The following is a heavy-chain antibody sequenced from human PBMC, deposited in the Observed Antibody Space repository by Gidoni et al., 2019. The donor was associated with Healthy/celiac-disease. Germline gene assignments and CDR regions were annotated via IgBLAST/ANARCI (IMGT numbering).Heavy chain of an antibody. D-gene: IGHD6-13*01. V-gene: IGHV3-21*01. J-gene: IGHJ6*02. CDR1: GFTFSSYS. Sequence: EVQLVESGGGLVKPGGSLRLSCAASGFTFSSYSMNWVRQAPGKGLEWVSSISSSSSYIYYADSVKGRFTISRDNAKNSLYLQMNSLRAEDTAVYYCARDRTQQLRSYYYYGMDVWGQGTTVTVSS. CDR2: ISSSSSYI. CDR3: ARDRTQQLRSYYYYGMDV.